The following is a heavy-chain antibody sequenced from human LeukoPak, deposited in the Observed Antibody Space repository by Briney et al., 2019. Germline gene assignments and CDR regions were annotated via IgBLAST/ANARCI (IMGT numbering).Heavy chain of an antibody. Sequence: PGGSLRLSCAASGFTFDDYGMGWVRHAPGKGLEWVSGINWNGGSTGYADSVKGRFTISRDNAKNSLYLQMNSLRAEDTALYYCASRSRRGIAAASILAAFDIWGQGTMVTVSS. V-gene: IGHV3-20*04. J-gene: IGHJ3*02. CDR3: ASRSRRGIAAASILAAFDI. CDR2: INWNGGST. CDR1: GFTFDDYG. D-gene: IGHD6-13*01.